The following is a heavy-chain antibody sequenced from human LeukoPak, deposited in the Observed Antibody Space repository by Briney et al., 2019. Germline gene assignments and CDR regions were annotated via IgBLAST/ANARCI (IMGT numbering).Heavy chain of an antibody. CDR1: GGSFSGYY. D-gene: IGHD2-15*01. CDR2: INHRGST. Sequence: SETLSLTCAVYGGSFSGYYWSWIRQPPGKGLEWIGEINHRGSTNYNPSLKSRVTISVDTSKNQFSLKLSSVTAADTAVYYCARASGYCSGGSCYKIDYWGQGTLVTVSS. J-gene: IGHJ4*02. V-gene: IGHV4-34*01. CDR3: ARASGYCSGGSCYKIDY.